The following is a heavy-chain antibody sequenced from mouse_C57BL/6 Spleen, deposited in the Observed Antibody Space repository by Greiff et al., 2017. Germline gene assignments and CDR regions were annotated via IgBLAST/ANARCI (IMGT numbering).Heavy chain of an antibody. J-gene: IGHJ2*01. V-gene: IGHV5-17*01. CDR3: ARKLGIDY. D-gene: IGHD4-1*01. CDR2: ISSGSSTI. CDR1: GFTFSDYG. Sequence: EVQLQESGGGLVKPGGSLKLSCAASGFTFSDYGMHWVRQAPEKGLEWVAYISSGSSTIYYADTVKGRFTISRDNAKNTLFLQMTSLRSEDTAMYYCARKLGIDYWGQGTTLTVSS.